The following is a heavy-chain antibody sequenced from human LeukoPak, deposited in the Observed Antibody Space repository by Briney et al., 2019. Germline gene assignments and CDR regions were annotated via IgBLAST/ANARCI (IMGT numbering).Heavy chain of an antibody. D-gene: IGHD3-10*01. J-gene: IGHJ4*02. CDR3: TRHYGP. CDR2: IYYTGST. V-gene: IGHV4-39*01. CDR1: GGSISRGDYH. Sequence: PSETLSLTCDVSGGSISRGDYHWSWIRQPPGKGLEWIGYIYYTGSTYYHPSLKSRVTISVDTSKNQFSLKLNSVTATDTAVYYCTRHYGPWGQGTLVTVSS.